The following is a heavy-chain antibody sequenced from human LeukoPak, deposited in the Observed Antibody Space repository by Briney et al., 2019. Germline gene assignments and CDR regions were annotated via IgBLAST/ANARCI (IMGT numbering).Heavy chain of an antibody. CDR1: GYTFTGHF. J-gene: IGHJ6*03. D-gene: IGHD3-3*01. CDR2: INPNSGGT. V-gene: IGHV1-2*02. Sequence: ASVKVSCKASGYTFTGHFMHWVRQAPGQGLEWMGWINPNSGGTNYAQKFQGRVTMTRDTSISTAYMELSRLTSDDAAVYYCATASMTIYYYYMDVWGKGTTVSVSS. CDR3: ATASMTIYYYYMDV.